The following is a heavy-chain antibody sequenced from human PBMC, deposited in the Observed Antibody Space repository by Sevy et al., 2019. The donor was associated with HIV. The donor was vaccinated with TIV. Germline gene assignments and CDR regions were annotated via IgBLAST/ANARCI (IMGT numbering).Heavy chain of an antibody. CDR1: GFTFSSYG. J-gene: IGHJ4*02. Sequence: GGSLRLSCAASGFTFSSYGMHWVRQAPGKGLEWVAVIWYDRSTKYYVDSVKGRFTISRDNSKNTLYLQMNSLRAEDTAVYYCARAGGSSSSVPDYWGQGTLVTVSS. D-gene: IGHD6-13*01. CDR2: IWYDRSTK. CDR3: ARAGGSSSSVPDY. V-gene: IGHV3-33*01.